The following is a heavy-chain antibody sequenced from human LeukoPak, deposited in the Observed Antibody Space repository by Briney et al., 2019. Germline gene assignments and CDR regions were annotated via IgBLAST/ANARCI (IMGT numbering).Heavy chain of an antibody. Sequence: SETLSLTCSVSGGSIGTYYWTWIRQPPGEGLEWIGYIYYTGSTNYSPSLKSRASMSVDTSKNQVSLKMTSVTAADTTVYYCARDRGITIFTGFDPWGQGTLVTVSS. V-gene: IGHV4-59*12. CDR3: ARDRGITIFTGFDP. CDR1: GGSIGTYY. J-gene: IGHJ5*02. D-gene: IGHD3-3*01. CDR2: IYYTGST.